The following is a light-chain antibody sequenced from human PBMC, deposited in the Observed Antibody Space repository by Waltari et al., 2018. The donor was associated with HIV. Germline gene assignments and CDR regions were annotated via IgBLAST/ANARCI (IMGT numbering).Light chain of an antibody. J-gene: IGLJ2*01. CDR2: EGS. CDR3: ASHAVSKDV. CDR1: SSDVGGHNF. Sequence: QSALTQPASVSGSPGQAITISWTGTSSDVGGHNFVSWYQQHTGKAPKLMIYEGSKRPSGVSNRFSGSNSGNTASLSVPGLQAEDEADYYCASHAVSKDVFGGGTRLTVL. V-gene: IGLV2-14*02.